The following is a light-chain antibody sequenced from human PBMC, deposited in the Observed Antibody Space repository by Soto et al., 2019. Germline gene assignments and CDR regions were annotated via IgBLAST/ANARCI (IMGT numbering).Light chain of an antibody. CDR2: EVS. V-gene: IGLV2-14*01. J-gene: IGLJ1*01. CDR3: SSFTSSITYV. CDR1: SSDVGGYNY. Sequence: QSFLTQPPSASGSPGRSVTISCTGTSSDVGGYNYVSWYQQHPGKAPKLVIYEVSKRPSGVSNRFSGSKSGNTASLTISGLQAEDEADYYCSSFTSSITYVFGTGTKVTVL.